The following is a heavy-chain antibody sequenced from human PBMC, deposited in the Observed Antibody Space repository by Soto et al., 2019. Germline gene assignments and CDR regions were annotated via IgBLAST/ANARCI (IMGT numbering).Heavy chain of an antibody. V-gene: IGHV1-3*05. D-gene: IGHD3-22*01. CDR3: ARSSGYYLIDDY. J-gene: IGHJ4*02. Sequence: QVQLVHPPAEEKKPGASVKVSCKASGYTFTSYAMHWVRQAPGQRLEWMGWINAGNGNTKYSQKFQGRVTITRDTSASTAYMELSSLRSEDTAVYYCARSSGYYLIDDYWGQGTLVTVSS. CDR1: GYTFTSYA. CDR2: INAGNGNT.